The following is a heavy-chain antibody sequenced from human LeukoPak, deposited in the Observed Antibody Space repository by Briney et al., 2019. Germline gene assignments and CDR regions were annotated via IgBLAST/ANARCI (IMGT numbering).Heavy chain of an antibody. V-gene: IGHV3-7*01. Sequence: PGRSLRLSCVVSGFTFSDSTMTWVRQAPGKGLEWVAKMKEDGSEEYYVDSVKGRFTISRDNARNSLYLQMNSLRADDTAVYYCATGGALRGYWVHWGQGTLVTVSS. CDR3: ATGGALRGYWVH. J-gene: IGHJ4*02. D-gene: IGHD2-15*01. CDR1: GFTFSDST. CDR2: MKEDGSEE.